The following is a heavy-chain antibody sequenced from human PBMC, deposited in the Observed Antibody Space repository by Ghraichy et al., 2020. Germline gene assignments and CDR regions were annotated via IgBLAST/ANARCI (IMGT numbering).Heavy chain of an antibody. D-gene: IGHD6-19*01. CDR2: IKKDGSEK. J-gene: IGHJ4*02. V-gene: IGHV3-7*01. CDR1: GFIFSGYW. CDR3: ARDLGSGWYFDY. Sequence: LTCAASGFIFSGYWMSWVRQAPGKGLEWVANIKKDGSEKYYVDSVKGRFTISRDNAKNSLYLQMNSLRAEDTNVYYCARDLGSGWYFDYWGQGTLVTVSS.